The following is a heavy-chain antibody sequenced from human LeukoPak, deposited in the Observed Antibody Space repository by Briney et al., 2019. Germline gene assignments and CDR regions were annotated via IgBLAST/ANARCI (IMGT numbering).Heavy chain of an antibody. CDR2: IYYSGST. J-gene: IGHJ5*02. Sequence: KPSETLSLTCTVSGGSISSYYWSWIRQPPGKGLEWIGYIYYSGSTNYNPSLKSRVTISVDTSKNQFSLKLSSVTAADTAVYYCARGRLLWFGEYNWFDPWGQGTLVTVSS. CDR3: ARGRLLWFGEYNWFDP. D-gene: IGHD3-10*01. CDR1: GGSISSYY. V-gene: IGHV4-59*12.